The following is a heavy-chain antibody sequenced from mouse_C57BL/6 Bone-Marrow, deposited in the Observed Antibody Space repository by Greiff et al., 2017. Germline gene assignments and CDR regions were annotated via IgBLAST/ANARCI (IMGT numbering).Heavy chain of an antibody. CDR3: ARQNGNFYYFDY. CDR2: ISNGGGST. Sequence: EVQVEQSGGGLVQPGGSLKLSCTASGFTFSDYYMYWVRQNPGKRLEWVGYISNGGGSTYYPDTVKGRFTITRDNATNTLYLKMSRLKSEDTAVYYCARQNGNFYYFDYWGQGTTLTVSS. CDR1: GFTFSDYY. J-gene: IGHJ2*01. V-gene: IGHV5-12*01. D-gene: IGHD2-1*01.